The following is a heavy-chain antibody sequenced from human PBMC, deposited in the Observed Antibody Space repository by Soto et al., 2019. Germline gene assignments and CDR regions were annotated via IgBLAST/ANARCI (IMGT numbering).Heavy chain of an antibody. CDR3: ARHLAYCGGDCYNWFDP. V-gene: IGHV4-39*01. J-gene: IGHJ5*02. CDR2: IYYSGST. D-gene: IGHD2-21*02. Sequence: QLQLQESGPGLVKPSETLSLTCTVSGGSISSSSYYWGWIRQPPGKGLEWIGSIYYSGSTYYNPSLKSRVTLSVDTSKNQFSLKLSSVTAADTAVYYCARHLAYCGGDCYNWFDPWGQGTLVTVSS. CDR1: GGSISSSSYY.